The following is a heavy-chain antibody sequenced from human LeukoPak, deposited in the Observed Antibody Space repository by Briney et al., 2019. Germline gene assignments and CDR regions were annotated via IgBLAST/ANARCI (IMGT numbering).Heavy chain of an antibody. D-gene: IGHD3-10*01. V-gene: IGHV4-59*12. CDR2: IYYTGDT. Sequence: SETLSLTCTVSGGSIGADYWSWIRQPPGERLEWTGYIYYTGDTKYNPSLRSRVTISVDTSKNQLSLKLTSMTAADTAVYYCASGLQRGGIAAWGQGTLVTVSS. J-gene: IGHJ5*02. CDR3: ASGLQRGGIAA. CDR1: GGSIGADY.